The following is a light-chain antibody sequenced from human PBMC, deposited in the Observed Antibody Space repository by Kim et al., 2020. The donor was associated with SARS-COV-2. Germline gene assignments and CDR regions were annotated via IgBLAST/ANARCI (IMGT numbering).Light chain of an antibody. CDR3: QQYNNWPPIT. Sequence: SQGKRATLSCRASQDVNSNLGWYKKKHGQAPRLLIYGASTRATGIPARFSGSGAGTEFTLTISSLQSEDFAVYYCQQYNNWPPITFGQGTRLEIK. CDR1: QDVNSN. J-gene: IGKJ5*01. CDR2: GAS. V-gene: IGKV3-15*01.